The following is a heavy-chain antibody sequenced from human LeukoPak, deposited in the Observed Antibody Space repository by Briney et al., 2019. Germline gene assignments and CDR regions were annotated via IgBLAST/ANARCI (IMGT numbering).Heavy chain of an antibody. V-gene: IGHV4-59*08. D-gene: IGHD6-19*01. CDR2: IYYSGST. CDR3: ARLVGYSSGWYSGAGDYFDY. Sequence: SENLSLTCTVSGGSISSYYWSWIRQPPGKGLEWIGYIYYSGSTNYNPSLKSRVTISVDTSKNQFSLKLSSVTAADTAVYYCARLVGYSSGWYSGAGDYFDYWGQGTLVTVSS. CDR1: GGSISSYY. J-gene: IGHJ4*02.